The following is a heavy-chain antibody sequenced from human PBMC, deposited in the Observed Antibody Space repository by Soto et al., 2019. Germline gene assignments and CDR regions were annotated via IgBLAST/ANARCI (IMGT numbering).Heavy chain of an antibody. V-gene: IGHV3-23*01. Sequence: GGSLRLSCAASGFSFSNYAMNWVRQAPGKGLEWVSGISGGGGGTYYADSVKGRFIVSRDSSKNTVYLQMNSLRAEDTAFYYCAYVSISDREPFLLSSWGRGSLVPGSS. D-gene: IGHD3-10*02. CDR2: ISGGGGGT. CDR1: GFSFSNYA. CDR3: AYVSISDREPFLLSS. J-gene: IGHJ1*01.